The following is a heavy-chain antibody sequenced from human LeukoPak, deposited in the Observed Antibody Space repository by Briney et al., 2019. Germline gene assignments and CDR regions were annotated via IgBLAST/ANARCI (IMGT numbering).Heavy chain of an antibody. CDR2: ISSSSSYI. Sequence: PGGSLRLSCAASGFTFSSYAMSWVRQAPGKGLEWVSSISSSSSYIYYADSVKGRFTISRDNAKNSLYLQMNSLRAEDTAVYYCARGSHDGGLDYWGQGTLVTVSS. V-gene: IGHV3-21*01. CDR1: GFTFSSYA. D-gene: IGHD3-3*01. J-gene: IGHJ4*02. CDR3: ARGSHDGGLDY.